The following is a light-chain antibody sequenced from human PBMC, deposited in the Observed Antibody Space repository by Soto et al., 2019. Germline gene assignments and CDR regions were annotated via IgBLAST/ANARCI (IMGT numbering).Light chain of an antibody. CDR1: SRDVGGYDY. V-gene: IGLV2-8*01. Sequence: QSALTQPPSASGSPGQSVTISCTGTSRDVGGYDYISWYQQHPRKAPKLIIYEVSKRPSGTPDRFSGFKSGNTASLTVSGLQAEDEADYYCSAYAGSIFVAFGGGTKLTVL. J-gene: IGLJ2*01. CDR3: SAYAGSIFVA. CDR2: EVS.